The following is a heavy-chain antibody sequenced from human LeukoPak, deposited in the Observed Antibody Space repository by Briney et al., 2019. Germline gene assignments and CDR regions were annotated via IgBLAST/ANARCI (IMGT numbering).Heavy chain of an antibody. CDR3: ARGNDEFDP. D-gene: IGHD1-1*01. CDR1: GFTFSSYA. Sequence: PGGSLRLSCAASGFTFSSYAMNWVRQAPGKGLEWVSVIYSGGSTYYADSVKGRFTISRDNSKNTLYLQMNSLRAEDTAVYYCARGNDEFDPWGQGTLVTVSS. J-gene: IGHJ5*02. V-gene: IGHV3-53*01. CDR2: IYSGGST.